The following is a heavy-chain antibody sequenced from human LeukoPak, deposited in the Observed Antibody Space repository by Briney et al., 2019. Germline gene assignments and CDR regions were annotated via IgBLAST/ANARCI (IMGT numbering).Heavy chain of an antibody. Sequence: SETLSLTCTVSGVSISSYYWSWIRQPPGKGLEWIGYIYYSGSTNYNPSLKSRVTISVDTSKNQISLKLSSVTAADTAVYYCARHSSSWFDYWGQGTLVTVSS. V-gene: IGHV4-59*08. CDR3: ARHSSSWFDY. CDR1: GVSISSYY. J-gene: IGHJ4*02. CDR2: IYYSGST. D-gene: IGHD6-13*01.